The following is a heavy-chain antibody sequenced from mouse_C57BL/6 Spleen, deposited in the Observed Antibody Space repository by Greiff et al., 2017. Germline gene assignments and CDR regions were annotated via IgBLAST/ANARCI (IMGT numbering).Heavy chain of an antibody. CDR1: GFTFSDYG. V-gene: IGHV5-17*01. Sequence: EVQRVESGGGLVKPGGSLKLSCAASGFTFSDYGMHWVRQAPEKGLEWVAYISSGSSTIYYADTVKGRFTISRDNAKNTLFLQMTSLRSEDTAMYYCARRRYGSSSYYAMDYWGQGTSVTVSS. CDR3: ARRRYGSSSYYAMDY. J-gene: IGHJ4*01. D-gene: IGHD1-1*01. CDR2: ISSGSSTI.